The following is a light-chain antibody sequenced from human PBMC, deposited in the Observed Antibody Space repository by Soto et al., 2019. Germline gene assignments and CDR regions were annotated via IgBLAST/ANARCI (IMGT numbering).Light chain of an antibody. CDR3: QQYKTYPYT. V-gene: IGKV1-5*03. J-gene: IGKJ2*01. CDR2: KAS. Sequence: DIQMTQSPSTLSASVGDRVTITCRASQSISSWLAWYQQKPGRAPNLLIYKASSFHSGGPARFSGSGSGTEFTLTISSLQPDDFATYCCQQYKTYPYTFGQGTKLEIK. CDR1: QSISSW.